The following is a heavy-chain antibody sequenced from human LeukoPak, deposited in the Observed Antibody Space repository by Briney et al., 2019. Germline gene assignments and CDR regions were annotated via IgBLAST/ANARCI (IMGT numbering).Heavy chain of an antibody. CDR2: INHSGST. V-gene: IGHV4-34*01. Sequence: SETLSLTCAVYGGSFSGYYWSWIRQPPGKGLEWIGEINHSGSTNYNPSLKSRVTISVDTSKNQFSLKLSSVTAADTAVYYCARGPYSSGWSDAFDIWGQGTMVTVSS. J-gene: IGHJ3*02. CDR1: GGSFSGYY. CDR3: ARGPYSSGWSDAFDI. D-gene: IGHD6-19*01.